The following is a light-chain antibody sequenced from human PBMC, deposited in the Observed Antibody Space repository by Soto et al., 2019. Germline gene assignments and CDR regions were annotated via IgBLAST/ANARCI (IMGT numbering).Light chain of an antibody. J-gene: IGKJ5*01. CDR2: DAS. CDR1: QSVSSSY. Sequence: EIVLTQSPGTLSLSPLEIATLSFMASQSVSSSYLAWYQQKPGQAPRLLIYDASNRATGIPARFSGSGPGTDFTLTISSLEPEDFAVYYCQQRSNWPSITFGQGTRLEIK. CDR3: QQRSNWPSIT. V-gene: IGKV3D-11*02.